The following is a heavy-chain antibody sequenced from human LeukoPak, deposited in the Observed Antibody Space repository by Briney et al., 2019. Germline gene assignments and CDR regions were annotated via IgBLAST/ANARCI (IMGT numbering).Heavy chain of an antibody. V-gene: IGHV1-69*06. CDR3: ATGGDYVWGSYRHPHFDY. Sequence: SVKVSCKASGGTFSSYAISWVRQAPGQGLEWMGAIIPIFGTANYAQKFQGRVTITADKSTSTAYMELSSLRSEDTAVYYCATGGDYVWGSYRHPHFDYWGQGTLVTVSS. D-gene: IGHD3-16*02. CDR1: GGTFSSYA. J-gene: IGHJ4*02. CDR2: IIPIFGTA.